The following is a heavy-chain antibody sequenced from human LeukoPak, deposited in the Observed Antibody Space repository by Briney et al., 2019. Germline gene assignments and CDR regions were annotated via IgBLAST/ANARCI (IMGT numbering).Heavy chain of an antibody. V-gene: IGHV4-4*07. Sequence: SETLSLTCTVSGGSISIYYWDWIRQPAGKGLEWIGRIYTNENTFFNPSLKSRVTMSVDTSKNQFSLQLTSVTAADAAVYYCARSSDSSGYYGGGIIDYWGQGTLVTVSS. CDR3: ARSSDSSGYYGGGIIDY. J-gene: IGHJ4*02. CDR1: GGSISIYY. CDR2: IYTNENT. D-gene: IGHD6-19*01.